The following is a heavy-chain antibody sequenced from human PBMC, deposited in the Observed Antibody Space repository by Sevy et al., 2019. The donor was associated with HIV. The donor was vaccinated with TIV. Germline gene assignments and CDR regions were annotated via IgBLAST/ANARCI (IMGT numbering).Heavy chain of an antibody. CDR2: INPYSGGT. J-gene: IGHJ4*02. Sequence: ASVKVSCKASGYTFNSFYIHWVRQAPGQGLEWMGWINPYSGGTHYAQKFRGRVTLTRDTSISVAYMDLTSLRSNDTAVYYCVRDRFCGGDSVTFAGDFWGQGTLVTVSS. CDR1: GYTFNSFY. V-gene: IGHV1-2*02. D-gene: IGHD2-21*02. CDR3: VRDRFCGGDSVTFAGDF.